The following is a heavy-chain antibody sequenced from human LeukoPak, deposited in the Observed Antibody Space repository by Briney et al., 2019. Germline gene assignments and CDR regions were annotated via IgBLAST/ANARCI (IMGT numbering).Heavy chain of an antibody. Sequence: PGGTLRLSCAASGFTFSSYVMRWVRQAPGKGLEWVADIWYDGSNKYYADSVKGRVTISRDNSKNTLSLQMNSPRAETAALYYCARDDPARGTKKQTVTRPYNWFDPWGQGTLVTVSS. D-gene: IGHD4-17*01. J-gene: IGHJ5*02. CDR1: GFTFSSYV. CDR2: IWYDGSNK. CDR3: ARDDPARGTKKQTVTRPYNWFDP. V-gene: IGHV3-33*01.